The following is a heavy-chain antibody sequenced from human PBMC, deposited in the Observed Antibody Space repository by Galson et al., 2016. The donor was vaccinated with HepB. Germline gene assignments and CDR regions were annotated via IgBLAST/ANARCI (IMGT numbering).Heavy chain of an antibody. CDR3: VKGGDYWLTA. D-gene: IGHD2-21*02. J-gene: IGHJ5*02. CDR1: GASITDYTW. Sequence: SETLSLTCAVSGASITDYTWWHWVRQPPGKGLEWIGEIFHDGSSNFNPSLKSRVTISVDKSNNHFSLELRSVTAADTAVYYCVKGGDYWLTAWGQGTLVTVSS. CDR2: IFHDGSS. V-gene: IGHV4-4*02.